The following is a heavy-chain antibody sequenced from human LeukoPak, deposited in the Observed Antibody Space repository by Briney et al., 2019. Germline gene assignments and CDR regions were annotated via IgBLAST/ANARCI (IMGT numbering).Heavy chain of an antibody. D-gene: IGHD2-2*02. CDR3: AKDLKYQLLYSYFDY. J-gene: IGHJ4*02. CDR1: GFTFSSYG. Sequence: GGSLRLSCAASGFTFSSYGMHWVRQAPGKGLEWVAFIRYDGSNKYYADSVKGRFTISRDNSKNTLYLQMNSLRAEDTAVYYCAKDLKYQLLYSYFDYWGQGTLVTVSS. V-gene: IGHV3-30*02. CDR2: IRYDGSNK.